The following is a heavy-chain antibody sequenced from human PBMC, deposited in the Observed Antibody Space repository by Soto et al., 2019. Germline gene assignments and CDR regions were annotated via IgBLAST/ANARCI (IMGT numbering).Heavy chain of an antibody. D-gene: IGHD2-15*01. CDR3: ARDYGCSGGSCSDAVDI. Sequence: QVQLVQSGAEVTKPGASVKVSCKASGYTFTSYYMHWVRQAPGQGLEWMGIINPSGGSTSYAQKFQGRVTMTRDTSTSTVYMDLSSLRSEDTAVYYCARDYGCSGGSCSDAVDIWGQGTMVTVSS. CDR1: GYTFTSYY. V-gene: IGHV1-46*03. J-gene: IGHJ3*02. CDR2: INPSGGST.